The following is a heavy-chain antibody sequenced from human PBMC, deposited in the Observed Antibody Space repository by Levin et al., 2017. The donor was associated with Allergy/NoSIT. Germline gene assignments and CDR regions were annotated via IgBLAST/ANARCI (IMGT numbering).Heavy chain of an antibody. CDR3: ARSLELAYCGGDGRGGFDP. CDR2: IKQDGGER. D-gene: IGHD2-21*02. V-gene: IGHV3-7*01. J-gene: IGHJ5*02. CDR1: GFNFSSYW. Sequence: GESLKISCAASGFNFSSYWMSWVRQAPGKGLEWVGNIKQDGGERYYVDSVKGRFIISRDNAKKSLYRQLYSLRAEDTAVYYCARSLELAYCGGDGRGGFDPWGQGTLVTVSS.